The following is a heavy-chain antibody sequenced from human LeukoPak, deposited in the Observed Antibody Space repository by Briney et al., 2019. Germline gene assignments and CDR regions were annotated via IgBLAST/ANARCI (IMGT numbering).Heavy chain of an antibody. Sequence: SETLSLTCAVYGGSFSGYYWSWIRQPPGKGLEWIGEINHSGSTNYNPSLKSRVTISVDTSKNQFSLKLSSVTAADTAVYYCARGRKARYYYMDVWGKGTTVTVSS. V-gene: IGHV4-34*01. CDR2: INHSGST. CDR1: GGSFSGYY. J-gene: IGHJ6*03. CDR3: ARGRKARYYYMDV.